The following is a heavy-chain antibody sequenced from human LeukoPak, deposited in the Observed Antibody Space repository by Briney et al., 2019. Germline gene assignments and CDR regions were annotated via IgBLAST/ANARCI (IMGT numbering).Heavy chain of an antibody. Sequence: SETLSLTCTVSGGSIFSSNSYWGWIRQPPGKGLEWIGSIYYSGTTYYNPSLKSRVTISVDTSKNQFSLKLSSVTAADTAVYYCARVNTLIRGIGWFDPWGQGILVTVSS. D-gene: IGHD3-10*01. V-gene: IGHV4-39*07. CDR2: IYYSGTT. J-gene: IGHJ5*02. CDR1: GGSIFSSNSY. CDR3: ARVNTLIRGIGWFDP.